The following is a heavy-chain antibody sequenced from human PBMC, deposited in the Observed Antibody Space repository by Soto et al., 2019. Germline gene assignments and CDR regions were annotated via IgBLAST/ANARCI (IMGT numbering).Heavy chain of an antibody. CDR2: ISSSGSTI. CDR3: ARGEWLLFDY. Sequence: GGSLRLSCAASGFTFSSYEMNWVRQAPGKGLEWVSYISSSGSTIHYADSVKGRFTISRDNAKNSLYLQMNSLRAEDTAVYYCARGEWLLFDYWGQGTLVTVSS. V-gene: IGHV3-48*03. CDR1: GFTFSSYE. J-gene: IGHJ4*02. D-gene: IGHD3-3*01.